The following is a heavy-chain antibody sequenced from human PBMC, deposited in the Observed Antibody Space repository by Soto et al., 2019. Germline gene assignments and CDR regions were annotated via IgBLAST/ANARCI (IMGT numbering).Heavy chain of an antibody. V-gene: IGHV3-23*01. J-gene: IGHJ4*02. CDR1: GFTCSSYA. CDR3: AKRRGAGGHFDY. CDR2: VSSGGST. D-gene: IGHD2-15*01. Sequence: GGSLRRSCAGSGFTCSSYAIGWVRQGPGEGLEWVAVVSSGGSTHYADSARGRFTISRDNSKNTLSLQMNSLTAQDTAVYFCAKRRGAGGHFDYWGQGALVTVSS.